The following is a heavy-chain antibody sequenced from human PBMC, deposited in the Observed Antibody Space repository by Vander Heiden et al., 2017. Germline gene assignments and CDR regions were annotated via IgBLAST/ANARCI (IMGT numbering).Heavy chain of an antibody. CDR2: INSDGSST. CDR1: GFTFSNYW. Sequence: EVQLVESGGGLVAPGGSLRLSCAASGFTFSNYWMHWVRQAPGKGLVWVSRINSDGSSTSYADSVKGRFTISRDNAKKKLYLRMNSLRAEDTAVYYCAWIFGARGTDVWGQGTTVIVSS. J-gene: IGHJ6*02. D-gene: IGHD3-3*01. CDR3: AWIFGARGTDV. V-gene: IGHV3-74*01.